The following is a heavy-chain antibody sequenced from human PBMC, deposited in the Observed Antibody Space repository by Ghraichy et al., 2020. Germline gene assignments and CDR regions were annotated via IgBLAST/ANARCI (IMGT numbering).Heavy chain of an antibody. J-gene: IGHJ4*02. D-gene: IGHD3-16*02. Sequence: GGSLRLSCAASGFTFSSYWMSWVRQAPGKGLEWVANIKQDGSEKYYVDSVKGRFTISRDNAKNSLYLQMNSLRAEDTAVYYCARDADYDYIWGSYRYTDYSFDYWGQGTLVTVSS. V-gene: IGHV3-7*01. CDR3: ARDADYDYIWGSYRYTDYSFDY. CDR2: IKQDGSEK. CDR1: GFTFSSYW.